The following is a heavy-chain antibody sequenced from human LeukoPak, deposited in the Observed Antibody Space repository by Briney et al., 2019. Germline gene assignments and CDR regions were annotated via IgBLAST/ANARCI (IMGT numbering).Heavy chain of an antibody. Sequence: GGSLRLSCAASGFTFSSYSMNWVRQAPGKGLEWVSYISSSSSTIYYADSVKGRFTISRDNAKNSLYLQMNSLRAEDTAVYYCAREDSGSYGDYWGQGTLVTVSS. CDR1: GFTFSSYS. D-gene: IGHD1-26*01. CDR3: AREDSGSYGDY. CDR2: ISSSSSTI. J-gene: IGHJ4*02. V-gene: IGHV3-48*01.